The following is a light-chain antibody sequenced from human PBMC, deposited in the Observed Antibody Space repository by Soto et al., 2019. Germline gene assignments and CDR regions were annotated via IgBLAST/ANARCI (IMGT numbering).Light chain of an antibody. CDR1: QSVGSDH. V-gene: IGKV3-20*01. CDR2: GAS. J-gene: IGKJ5*01. Sequence: EIVFTHSPGTLSLSPGERATLSCRASQSVGSDHLAWYQQKPGQAPRLLLYGASNRASGIPDRFSGSGSGTDFTLTISRLEPEDFAVYSCQQYGSSPYTFGQGTRLEIK. CDR3: QQYGSSPYT.